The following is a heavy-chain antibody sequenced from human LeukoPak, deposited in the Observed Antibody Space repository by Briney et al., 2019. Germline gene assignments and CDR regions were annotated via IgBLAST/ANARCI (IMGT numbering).Heavy chain of an antibody. Sequence: GGSLRLSCAASGFTFSSYAMSWVRQAPGKGLEWVSAISGSGGSTYYADSVKGRFTISTDNSKNTQSLQMNSLRAEHTAVYYRLGYCSGGNCYSGGYWGQGTLVTVSS. J-gene: IGHJ4*02. CDR1: GFTFSSYA. CDR2: ISGSGGST. V-gene: IGHV3-23*01. D-gene: IGHD2-15*01. CDR3: LGYCSGGNCYSGGY.